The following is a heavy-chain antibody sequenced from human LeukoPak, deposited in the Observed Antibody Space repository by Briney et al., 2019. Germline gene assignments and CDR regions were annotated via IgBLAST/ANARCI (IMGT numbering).Heavy chain of an antibody. CDR3: AKGLWFGELSPPFDY. Sequence: QTGGSLRLSCAASGFTFSTYAMSWVRQAPGKGLEWVSAISGSGGSTYYADSVKGRFTISRDNSKNTLYLQMNSLRAEDTAVYYCAKGLWFGELSPPFDYWGQGTLVTVSS. D-gene: IGHD3-10*01. CDR2: ISGSGGST. CDR1: GFTFSTYA. J-gene: IGHJ4*02. V-gene: IGHV3-23*01.